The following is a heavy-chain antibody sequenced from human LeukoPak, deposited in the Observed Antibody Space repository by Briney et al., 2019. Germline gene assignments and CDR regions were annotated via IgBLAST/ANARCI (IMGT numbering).Heavy chain of an antibody. CDR3: AKEIGTWTRVFDH. CDR2: ISGDGGST. Sequence: PGGSLRLSCAASGFSFSSYAMSWVRQAPGKGLEWVSAISGDGGSTYYADSVRGRFTISRDNAKNTVFLQMNSLRADDTAVYYCAKEIGTWTRVFDHWGQGALVTVSS. V-gene: IGHV3-23*01. J-gene: IGHJ4*02. CDR1: GFSFSSYA. D-gene: IGHD3/OR15-3a*01.